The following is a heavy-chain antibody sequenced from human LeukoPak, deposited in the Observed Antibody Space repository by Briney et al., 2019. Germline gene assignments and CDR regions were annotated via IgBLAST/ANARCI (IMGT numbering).Heavy chain of an antibody. CDR1: GGSFSGYY. D-gene: IGHD2-8*01. V-gene: IGHV4-34*01. CDR3: ARVVYCTNGVCQPFDY. CDR2: INHSGST. Sequence: PSETLSLTCAVYGGSFSGYYWSWIRQPPGKGLEWIGEINHSGSTNYNPSLKSRVTISVDTSKNQFSLKLSSVTAADTAVYHCARVVYCTNGVCQPFDYWGQGTLVTVSS. J-gene: IGHJ4*02.